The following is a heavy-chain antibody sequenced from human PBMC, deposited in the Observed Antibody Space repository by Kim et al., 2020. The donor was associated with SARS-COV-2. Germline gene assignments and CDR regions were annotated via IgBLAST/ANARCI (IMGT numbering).Heavy chain of an antibody. CDR2: IGISGST. V-gene: IGHV3-23*01. CDR3: AKERESSSWGSYHDY. D-gene: IGHD6-13*01. Sequence: GGSLRLSCTASGFTFRNYGMPWVRQAPGKGKEWVSAIGISGSTFYPDSVKGRFFISRANAENTLYLQMNSLRAEDTAIYYCAKERESSSWGSYHDYWGQGALVTVSS. CDR1: GFTFRNYG. J-gene: IGHJ4*02.